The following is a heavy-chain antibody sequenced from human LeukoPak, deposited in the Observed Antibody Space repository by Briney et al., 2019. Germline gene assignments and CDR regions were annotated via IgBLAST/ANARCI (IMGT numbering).Heavy chain of an antibody. V-gene: IGHV3-7*01. J-gene: IGHJ4*02. CDR1: GFTFSSFW. CDR3: ATSYDSSGCD. Sequence: GGSLRLSCTASGFTFSSFWMAWVRQAPGKGLEWVANIKQDGSIQHYGGSVKGRFTISRDNAKSSLYLQMNSLRAEDTALYYCATSYDSSGCDWGQGTLVTVSS. D-gene: IGHD3-22*01. CDR2: IKQDGSIQ.